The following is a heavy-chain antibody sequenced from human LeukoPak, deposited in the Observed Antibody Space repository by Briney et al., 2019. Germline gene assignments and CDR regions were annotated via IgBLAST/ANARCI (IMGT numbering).Heavy chain of an antibody. CDR1: GFSFSSHA. CDR2: ISGSGGST. Sequence: TGGSLRLSCAASGFSFSSHAMSWVRQAPGKGLEWVSGISGSGGSTYYADSVKGRFTISRDNSKNTLYLQMHSLRVEDTAVYYCAKDPNYYGSGSYPNWGQGTLVTVSS. D-gene: IGHD3-10*01. J-gene: IGHJ4*02. V-gene: IGHV3-23*01. CDR3: AKDPNYYGSGSYPN.